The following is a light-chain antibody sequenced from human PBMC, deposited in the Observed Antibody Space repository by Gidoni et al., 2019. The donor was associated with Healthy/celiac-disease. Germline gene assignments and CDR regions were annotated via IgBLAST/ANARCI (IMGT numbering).Light chain of an antibody. CDR1: QSVSSN. J-gene: IGKJ2*04. Sequence: EVVMPQSPATLSVSPGERATLSCRASQSVSSNLDWYQQKPGQAPRLLIYGASTRAAGIPARFSGSGSGTKFTLTISSLQSEDFAVYYCQQYNNWPLCSFGQGTNLEI. CDR2: GAS. V-gene: IGKV3-15*01. CDR3: QQYNNWPLCS.